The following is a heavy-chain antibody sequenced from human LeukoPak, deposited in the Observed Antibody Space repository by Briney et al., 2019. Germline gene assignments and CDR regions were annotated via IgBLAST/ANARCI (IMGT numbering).Heavy chain of an antibody. CDR1: GYTFTSYG. CDR3: ARDRMVRGAPEH. J-gene: IGHJ4*02. D-gene: IGHD3-10*01. CDR2: ISAYNGNT. Sequence: GASVKVSCRASGYTFTSYGISWVRQAPGQGLEWMGWISAYNGNTNYAQKLQGRGTMTTDTSTSTAYMEVRSLRSDDTAADYCARDRMVRGAPEHWGGGTLVTVSS. V-gene: IGHV1-18*01.